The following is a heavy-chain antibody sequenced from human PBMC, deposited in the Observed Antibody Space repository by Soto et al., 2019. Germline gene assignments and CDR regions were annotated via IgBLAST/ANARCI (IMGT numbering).Heavy chain of an antibody. J-gene: IGHJ4*02. V-gene: IGHV1-69-2*01. CDR1: GYTFTDYY. CDR3: ATDHYYDSSGYYYVYDYLSN. D-gene: IGHD3-22*01. CDR2: VDPEDGET. Sequence: GASVKVSCKVSGYTFTDYYMHWVQQAPGKGLEWMGLVDPEDGETIYAEKFQGRVTITADTSTDTAYMELSSLRSEDTAVYYCATDHYYDSSGYYYVYDYLSNWGQGT.